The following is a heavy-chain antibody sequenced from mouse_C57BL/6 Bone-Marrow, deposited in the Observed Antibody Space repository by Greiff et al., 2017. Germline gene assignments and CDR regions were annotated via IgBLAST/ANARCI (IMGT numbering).Heavy chain of an antibody. J-gene: IGHJ2*01. Sequence: EVQLQQSGPELVKPGASVKISCKASGYTFTDYYMNWVKQSHGKSLEWIGDINPNNGGTSYNQKFKGKATLTVDKSSSTAYMELRSLTSEDSAVYDCARLGDYNCFDYWGQGTTLTVSS. D-gene: IGHD2-4*01. CDR2: INPNNGGT. V-gene: IGHV1-26*01. CDR1: GYTFTDYY. CDR3: ARLGDYNCFDY.